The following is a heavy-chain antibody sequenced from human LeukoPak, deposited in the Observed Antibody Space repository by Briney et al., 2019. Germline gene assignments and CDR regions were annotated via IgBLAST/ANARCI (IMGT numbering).Heavy chain of an antibody. V-gene: IGHV4-39*07. Sequence: PSETLSLTCTVSGGSISSSSYYWGWIRQPPGKGLEWIGSIYYSGSTYYNPSLKSRVTISVDTSKNQFSLKLSSVTAADTAVYYCARSRPQRALDIWGQGTMVTVSS. CDR3: ARSRPQRALDI. CDR2: IYYSGST. D-gene: IGHD5/OR15-5a*01. J-gene: IGHJ3*02. CDR1: GGSISSSSYY.